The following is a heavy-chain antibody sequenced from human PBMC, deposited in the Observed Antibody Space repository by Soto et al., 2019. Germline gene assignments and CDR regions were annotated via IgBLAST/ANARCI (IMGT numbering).Heavy chain of an antibody. Sequence: HPEGSLRLSCAASGFTFSSYAMHWVRQAPGKGLEWVSVISYDGSNKYYADSVKGRFTISRDNSKNTLYLQMNSLRAEDTVVYYCARDRRPYGDPLDFDNWGEGTLVTVSS. D-gene: IGHD4-17*01. V-gene: IGHV3-30-3*01. J-gene: IGHJ4*02. CDR3: ARDRRPYGDPLDFDN. CDR1: GFTFSSYA. CDR2: ISYDGSNK.